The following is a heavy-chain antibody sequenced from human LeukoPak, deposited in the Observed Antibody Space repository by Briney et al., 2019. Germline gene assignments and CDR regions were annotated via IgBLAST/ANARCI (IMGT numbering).Heavy chain of an antibody. Sequence: GGSLRLSCAASGFTFTGHWLAWVRQAPGKGLEWVANMNQDGSEKYYVDSVKGRFTISRDNAKTSVYLQMNSLRVEDTAVYYCARDLRGVFDFWGQGTLVTVAS. CDR2: MNQDGSEK. V-gene: IGHV3-7*01. D-gene: IGHD3-10*01. CDR1: GFTFTGHW. J-gene: IGHJ4*02. CDR3: ARDLRGVFDF.